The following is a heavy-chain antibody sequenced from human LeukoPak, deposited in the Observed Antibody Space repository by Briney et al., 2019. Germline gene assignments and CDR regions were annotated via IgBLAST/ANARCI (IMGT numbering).Heavy chain of an antibody. D-gene: IGHD6-13*01. CDR2: IYHSGST. J-gene: IGHJ6*03. CDR3: ARGRAGQQLVIRYYYYYMDV. Sequence: SETLSLTCTVSGYSISSGYYWGWIRQPPGKGLEWIGSIYHSGSTYYNPSLKSRVTISVDTSKNQFSLKLSSVTAADTAVYYCARGRAGQQLVIRYYYYYMDVWGKGTTVTVSS. CDR1: GYSISSGYY. V-gene: IGHV4-38-2*02.